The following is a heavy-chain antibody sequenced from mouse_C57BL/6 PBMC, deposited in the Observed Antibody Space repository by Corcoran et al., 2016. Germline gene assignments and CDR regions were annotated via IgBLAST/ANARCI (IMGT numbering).Heavy chain of an antibody. CDR1: GYTFTAYN. D-gene: IGHD2-3*01. CDR3: ARGGYSYYSAMDY. J-gene: IGHJ4*01. Sequence: EVQMQQSGPELVTPGASVKIPCKASGYTFTAYNMDWVKQSHGKSLEWIGDINPNNGGTSYNQKFKGKATLTVDKSSSTAYMELRSLTSEDSAVYYCARGGYSYYSAMDYWGQGTSVTVSS. V-gene: IGHV1-18*01. CDR2: INPNNGGT.